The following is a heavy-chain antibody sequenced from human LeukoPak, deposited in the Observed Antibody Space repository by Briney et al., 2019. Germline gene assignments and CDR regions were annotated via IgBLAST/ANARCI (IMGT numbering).Heavy chain of an antibody. Sequence: SQTLSLTCTVSGAFISSGSYYWSWIRQPAGKGLEWIGRVYSSESSDYNPSLKSRVTMSVDTSKNQFSLKLNSVTAADTAVYYCARGRGSPSSSWSNFDYWGQGTLVTVSS. CDR1: GAFISSGSYY. CDR2: VYSSESS. CDR3: ARGRGSPSSSWSNFDY. J-gene: IGHJ4*02. D-gene: IGHD6-13*01. V-gene: IGHV4-61*02.